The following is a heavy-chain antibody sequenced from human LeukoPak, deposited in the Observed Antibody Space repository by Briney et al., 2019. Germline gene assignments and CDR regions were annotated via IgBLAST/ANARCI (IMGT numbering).Heavy chain of an antibody. CDR3: VAAGNYYYYMDV. Sequence: GGSLRLSCAASGFTFSSYAMSWVRQAPGKGLEWVSAISGSGGSTYYADSVKGRFTISGDNSKNTLYLQMNSLRAEDTAVYYCVAAGNYYYYMDVWGKGTTVTVSS. V-gene: IGHV3-23*01. CDR2: ISGSGGST. J-gene: IGHJ6*03. CDR1: GFTFSSYA. D-gene: IGHD6-25*01.